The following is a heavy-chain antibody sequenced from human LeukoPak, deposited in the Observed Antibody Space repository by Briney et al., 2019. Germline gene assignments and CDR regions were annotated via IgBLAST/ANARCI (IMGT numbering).Heavy chain of an antibody. Sequence: GGSLTLSCAASGFTFSSHGMHWVRQAPGKGLEWVAFIRHDAFNKYYADSVKGRFTISRDNAKNSLYLQMNSLRAGDTACYYCAINGGGDSGYGNFDYWGQGTLVTVSS. J-gene: IGHJ4*02. V-gene: IGHV3-30*02. CDR1: GFTFSSHG. CDR2: IRHDAFNK. D-gene: IGHD5-12*01. CDR3: AINGGGDSGYGNFDY.